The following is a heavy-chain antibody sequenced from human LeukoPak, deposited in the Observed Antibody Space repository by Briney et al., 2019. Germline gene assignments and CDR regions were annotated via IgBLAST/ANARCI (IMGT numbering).Heavy chain of an antibody. D-gene: IGHD3-22*01. Sequence: GGSLRLSCAASGFTFSSYAMSWVRQAPGKGLEWVSAISGRGYSTYYADSVKGRFIISRDNSRDTLYLQMNSLRAEDTAVYYCARNPTLYYYDSSGLQESFEVSWGQGTLVTVSS. CDR3: ARNPTLYYYDSSGLQESFEVS. V-gene: IGHV3-23*01. CDR1: GFTFSSYA. J-gene: IGHJ5*02. CDR2: ISGRGYST.